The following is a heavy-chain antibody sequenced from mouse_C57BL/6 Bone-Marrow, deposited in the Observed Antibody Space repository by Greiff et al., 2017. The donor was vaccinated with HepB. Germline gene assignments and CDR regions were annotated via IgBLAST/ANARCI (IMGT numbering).Heavy chain of an antibody. CDR3: ASYDGYFFDY. D-gene: IGHD2-3*01. J-gene: IGHJ2*01. CDR2: IYPRSGNT. CDR1: GYTFTSYG. V-gene: IGHV1-81*01. Sequence: VQLKESGAELARPGASVKLSCKASGYTFTSYGISWVKQRTGQCLEWIGEIYPRSGNTYYNEKFKGKATLTADKSSSTAYMELRSLTSEDSAVYFCASYDGYFFDYWGQGTTLTVSS.